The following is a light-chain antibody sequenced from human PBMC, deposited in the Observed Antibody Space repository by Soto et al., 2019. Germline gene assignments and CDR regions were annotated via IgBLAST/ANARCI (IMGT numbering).Light chain of an antibody. V-gene: IGLV4-69*01. Sequence: QPVLTQSPSASASLGASVKLTCTLSSGHSNYAIAWHQQQPEQGPRYLMKLNRDGSHSKGDGIPNRFSGSSSGAERYLTISSPQSEDEADYYCQTWGTGIVIFGGGTKLTVL. CDR2: LNRDGSH. CDR1: SGHSNYA. CDR3: QTWGTGIVI. J-gene: IGLJ2*01.